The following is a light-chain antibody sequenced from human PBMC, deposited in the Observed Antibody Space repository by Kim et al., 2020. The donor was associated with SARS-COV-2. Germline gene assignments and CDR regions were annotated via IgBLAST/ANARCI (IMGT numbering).Light chain of an antibody. CDR2: GVS. J-gene: IGKJ2*01. CDR3: QQRSNWPT. V-gene: IGKV3-11*01. Sequence: AMSPGERAHLSCRASQSVSDSLASYQQKPGQAPRLPIYGVSHRATGIPARFSGSGSGTDFTLSINSLEPEDFAVYYCQQRSNWPTFGQGTKLEI. CDR1: QSVSDS.